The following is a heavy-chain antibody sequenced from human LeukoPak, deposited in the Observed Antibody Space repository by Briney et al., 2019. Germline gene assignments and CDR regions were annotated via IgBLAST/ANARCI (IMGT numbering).Heavy chain of an antibody. CDR3: ARDLPSTSNWELDY. D-gene: IGHD7-27*01. J-gene: IGHJ4*02. Sequence: GASVKVSCKASGYTFIDYYIHWLRQAPGQGLEWMGRINPNIPNTDDTDYAQNFQGRVTMTRDTSISTAFMELSRPTSDDTAVYYCARDLPSTSNWELDYWGQGTLVTVSS. CDR2: INPNIPNTDDT. CDR1: GYTFIDYY. V-gene: IGHV1-2*06.